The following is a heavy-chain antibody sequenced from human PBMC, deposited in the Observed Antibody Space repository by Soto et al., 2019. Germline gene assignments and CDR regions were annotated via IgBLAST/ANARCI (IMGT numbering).Heavy chain of an antibody. D-gene: IGHD3-22*01. Sequence: SETLSLTCTVSGGSISSYYWSWIRQPPGKGLEWIGYIYYSGSTNYNPSLKSRVTISVDTSKNQFSLKLSSVTAADTAVYYCARGSYDSSGYYPLWWFDPWGQGTLGTVSS. CDR2: IYYSGST. V-gene: IGHV4-59*01. CDR1: GGSISSYY. J-gene: IGHJ5*02. CDR3: ARGSYDSSGYYPLWWFDP.